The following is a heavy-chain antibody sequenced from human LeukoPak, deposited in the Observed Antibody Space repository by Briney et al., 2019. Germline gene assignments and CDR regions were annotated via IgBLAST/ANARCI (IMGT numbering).Heavy chain of an antibody. Sequence: SGGSLRLSCAASGFTFSSYGMSWVRQAPGQGLEWVSVIYSGGSTYYADSVKGRFTISRDNSKNTLYLQMNNLRAEDTAVYYCARGRPVGASTVEDYWGQGTLVTVSS. CDR2: IYSGGST. V-gene: IGHV3-66*01. CDR1: GFTFSSYG. J-gene: IGHJ4*02. CDR3: ARGRPVGASTVEDY. D-gene: IGHD4-23*01.